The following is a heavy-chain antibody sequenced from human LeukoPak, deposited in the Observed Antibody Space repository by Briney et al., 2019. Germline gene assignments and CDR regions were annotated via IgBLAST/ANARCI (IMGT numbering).Heavy chain of an antibody. Sequence: PSKTLSLTCAVYGGSFSGYYWSWIRQPPGKGLEWIGEINHSGSTNYNPSLKSRVTISVDTSKNQFSLKLSSVTAADTAVHYCARSVPAAKSVADYYYYYMDVWGKGTTVTVSS. J-gene: IGHJ6*03. V-gene: IGHV4-34*01. CDR3: ARSVPAAKSVADYYYYYMDV. CDR1: GGSFSGYY. D-gene: IGHD2-2*01. CDR2: INHSGST.